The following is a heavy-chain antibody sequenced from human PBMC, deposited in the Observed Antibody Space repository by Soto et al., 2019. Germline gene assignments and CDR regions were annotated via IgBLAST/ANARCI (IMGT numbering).Heavy chain of an antibody. Sequence: QITLKESGPTLVTPTQTLTLICTFSGFSLSTSAVGVGWFRQPPGKALEWLTLIYWDDDNHYSPSLQSRLSITKDTSKNQVVLTMTHMEPVDTATYYCAHGSGWLFDFWGQGALVTVSS. J-gene: IGHJ4*02. V-gene: IGHV2-5*02. CDR2: IYWDDDN. CDR1: GFSLSTSAVG. CDR3: AHGSGWLFDF. D-gene: IGHD6-19*01.